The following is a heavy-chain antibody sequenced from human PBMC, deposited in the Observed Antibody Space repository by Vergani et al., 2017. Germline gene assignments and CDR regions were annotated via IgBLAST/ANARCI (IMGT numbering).Heavy chain of an antibody. V-gene: IGHV3-23*01. D-gene: IGHD1-26*01. J-gene: IGHJ4*02. CDR3: AKDPGRSGSSKYXFDY. CDR2: ISGSGGST. Sequence: EVQLLESGGGLVQPGGSLRLSCAASGFTFSSYAMSWVRQAPGKGLEWVSAISGSGGSTYYADSVKGRFTISRDNSKNTLYLQMNSLRAEDTAVYYCAKDPGRSGSSKYXFDYWGQGTLVTVSS. CDR1: GFTFSSYA.